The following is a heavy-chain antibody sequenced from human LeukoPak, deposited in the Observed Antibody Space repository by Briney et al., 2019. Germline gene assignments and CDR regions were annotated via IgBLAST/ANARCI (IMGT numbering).Heavy chain of an antibody. J-gene: IGHJ4*02. CDR1: GFTFTDSA. CDR2: ISTSGGDT. CDR3: AKGGSYAPLDY. D-gene: IGHD1-26*01. Sequence: GGSLRLSCAASGFTFTDSAMTWVRQAPGKGLDWVSAISTSGGDTIYTDSVKDRFTISRDNSKNPLYLQMNSLRAEDTAIYYCAKGGSYAPLDYWGQGTLVTVSS. V-gene: IGHV3-23*01.